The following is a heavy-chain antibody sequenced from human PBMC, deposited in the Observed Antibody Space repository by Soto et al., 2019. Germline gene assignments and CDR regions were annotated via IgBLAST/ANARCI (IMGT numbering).Heavy chain of an antibody. D-gene: IGHD3-3*02. CDR1: GYTFTGHY. V-gene: IGHV1-2*02. J-gene: IGHJ4*02. CDR3: GRGRSGQIVIFY. Sequence: EASVKVSCKTSGYTFTGHYIHWVRQAPQQGPEWMGEIGPESGATRYAEKFRGRVTMTMDTSITTVYMELRNLSPDDTAVYYCGRGRSGQIVIFYWGQGTPVTVS. CDR2: IGPESGAT.